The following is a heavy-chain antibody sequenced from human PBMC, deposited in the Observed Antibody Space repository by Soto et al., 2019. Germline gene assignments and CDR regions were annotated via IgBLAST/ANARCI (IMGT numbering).Heavy chain of an antibody. J-gene: IGHJ4*02. CDR2: ISSSGSTI. D-gene: IGHD2-8*01. Sequence: WGSLRLSCAASGFTFSDHYMSWLRQAPGKGLEWVSYISSSGSTIYYADSVKGRFTISRDNAKNSLYLQMNSLRAEDTAVYYCASPYAISFHYWGQGALVTVSS. CDR1: GFTFSDHY. CDR3: ASPYAISFHY. V-gene: IGHV3-11*01.